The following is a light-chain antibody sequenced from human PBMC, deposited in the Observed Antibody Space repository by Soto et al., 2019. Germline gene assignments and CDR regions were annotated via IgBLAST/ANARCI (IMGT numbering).Light chain of an antibody. Sequence: QSALTQPASVSGSPGQSITIYCTGISSDVGSYNLVSWYQQHPGKAPKVMIYEGSKRPSGVSNRFSGSRPGNTASLTISGLQAEDEAHYYCSSYAGSSTHVVFGGGTQLTVL. J-gene: IGLJ2*01. CDR3: SSYAGSSTHVV. CDR1: SSDVGSYNL. V-gene: IGLV2-23*01. CDR2: EGS.